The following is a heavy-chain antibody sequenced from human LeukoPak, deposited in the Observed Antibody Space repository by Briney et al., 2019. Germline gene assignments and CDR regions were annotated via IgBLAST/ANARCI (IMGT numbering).Heavy chain of an antibody. J-gene: IGHJ5*02. CDR3: ARRITIFGVVIIGRWFDP. Sequence: PSETLSLTCTVSGDSITSSAFYWGWIRQAPGKGLEWIGNIFHGGNTHYNPSLKSRVTISVDTSKNQFSLKLSSVTAADTAVYYCARRITIFGVVIIGRWFDPWGQGTLVTVSS. CDR1: GDSITSSAFY. D-gene: IGHD3-3*01. V-gene: IGHV4-39*07. CDR2: IFHGGNT.